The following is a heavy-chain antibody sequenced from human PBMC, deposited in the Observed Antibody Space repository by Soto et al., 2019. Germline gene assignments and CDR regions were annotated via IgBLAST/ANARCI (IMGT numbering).Heavy chain of an antibody. J-gene: IGHJ4*02. V-gene: IGHV3-23*01. D-gene: IGHD5-12*01. CDR2: ISGSGGST. Sequence: EVQLLESGGGLVQPGGSLRLSCAASGFTFSSYAMSWVRQAPGKGLEWVSAISGSGGSTYYADSVKGRFTISRDNSKNTLYLQMNSLRAEDTAVYYCAMIGYSGYDYDYWGQGTLVTFSS. CDR3: AMIGYSGYDYDY. CDR1: GFTFSSYA.